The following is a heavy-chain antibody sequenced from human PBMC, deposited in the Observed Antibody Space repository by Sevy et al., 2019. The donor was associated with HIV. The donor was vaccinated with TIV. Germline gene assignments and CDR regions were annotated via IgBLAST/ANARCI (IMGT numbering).Heavy chain of an antibody. CDR3: ARGDGITIFGVVIPNWFDP. CDR2: IYHSGST. D-gene: IGHD3-3*01. Sequence: SETLSLTCAVSGGSISSGGYSWSWIRQPPGKGLEWIGYIYHSGSTYYNPSLKSRVTISVDRSKNQCSLKLSSVTAADTAVYYCARGDGITIFGVVIPNWFDPWGQGTLVTVSS. CDR1: GGSISSGGYS. J-gene: IGHJ5*02. V-gene: IGHV4-30-2*01.